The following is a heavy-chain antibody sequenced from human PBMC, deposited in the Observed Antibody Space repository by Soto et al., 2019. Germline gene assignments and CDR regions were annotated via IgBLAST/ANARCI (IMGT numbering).Heavy chain of an antibody. CDR3: AREVNRLLSGSYPNWFDP. CDR2: IYYSGST. J-gene: IGHJ5*02. CDR1: GGSISSGGYY. D-gene: IGHD3-10*01. V-gene: IGHV4-31*03. Sequence: SETLSLTCTVSGGSISSGGYYWSWIRQHPGKGLEWIGYIYYSGSTYYNPSLKSRVTISVDTSKNQFSLKLSSVTAADTAVYYCAREVNRLLSGSYPNWFDPWGQGTLVTVSS.